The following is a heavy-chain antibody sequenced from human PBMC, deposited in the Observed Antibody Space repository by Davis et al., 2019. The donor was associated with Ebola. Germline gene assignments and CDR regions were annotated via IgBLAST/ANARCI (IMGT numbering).Heavy chain of an antibody. CDR2: IYPGDSDT. V-gene: IGHV5-51*01. Sequence: GESLKISCQGSGYSFTSYWIGWVRQMPGKGLEWMGIIYPGDSDTRYSPSFQGQVTISADKSLSTAYLQWSSLKASDTAMYYCARHMGEWELQGAFDIWGQGTMVTVSS. CDR3: ARHMGEWELQGAFDI. J-gene: IGHJ3*02. CDR1: GYSFTSYW. D-gene: IGHD1-26*01.